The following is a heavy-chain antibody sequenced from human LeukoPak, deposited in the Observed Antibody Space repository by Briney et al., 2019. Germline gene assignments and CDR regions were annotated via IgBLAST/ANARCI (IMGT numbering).Heavy chain of an antibody. Sequence: ASVKVSCKASGFTFTSSAVQWVRQARGQRLEWIGWIVVGSGNTNYAQKFQERVTITRDMFTSTAYMELSSLRSEDTAVYYCAARSTYGGPEDEAYFDYWGQGTLVTVSS. CDR1: GFTFTSSA. V-gene: IGHV1-58*01. J-gene: IGHJ4*02. D-gene: IGHD4-23*01. CDR2: IVVGSGNT. CDR3: AARSTYGGPEDEAYFDY.